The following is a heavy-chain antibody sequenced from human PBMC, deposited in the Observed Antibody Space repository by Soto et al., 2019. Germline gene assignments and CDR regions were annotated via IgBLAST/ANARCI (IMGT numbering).Heavy chain of an antibody. CDR2: INPSGGST. D-gene: IGHD1-26*01. V-gene: IGHV1-46*01. CDR3: ASFSARSFADRDYFSL. Sequence: ASVKVSCKASGYTFTSYYMHWVRQAPGQGLEWMGIINPSGGSTSYAQKFQGRVTMTRDTSTSTVYMELSSLRSEDTAVYYCASFSARSFADRDYFSLSAQRTLVIVSS. J-gene: IGHJ1*01. CDR1: GYTFTSYY.